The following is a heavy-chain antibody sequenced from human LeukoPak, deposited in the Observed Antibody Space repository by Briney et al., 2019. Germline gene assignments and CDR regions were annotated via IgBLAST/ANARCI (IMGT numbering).Heavy chain of an antibody. V-gene: IGHV4-34*01. CDR3: ARQRGRSGSKGYFDL. J-gene: IGHJ2*01. CDR2: INHSGST. CDR1: GGSISSYY. D-gene: IGHD6-19*01. Sequence: SETLSLTCTVSGGSISSYYWSWIRQPPGKGLEWIGEINHSGSTNYNPSLKSRVTISVDTSKNQFSLKLSSVTAADTAVYYCARQRGRSGSKGYFDLWGRGTLVTVSS.